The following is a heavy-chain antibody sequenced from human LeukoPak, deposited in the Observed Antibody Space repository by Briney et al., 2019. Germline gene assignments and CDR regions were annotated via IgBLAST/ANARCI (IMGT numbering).Heavy chain of an antibody. J-gene: IGHJ5*02. V-gene: IGHV4-30-2*01. CDR3: ARKVYGDYAWFDP. CDR2: IYHSGST. D-gene: IGHD4-17*01. Sequence: SETLSLTCAVSGGSISSGGYSWSWIRQPPGKGLEWIGYIYHSGSTYYNPSLKSRVTISVDRSKNQFSLKLSSVTAADTAVYYCARKVYGDYAWFDPWGQGTLVTVS. CDR1: GGSISSGGYS.